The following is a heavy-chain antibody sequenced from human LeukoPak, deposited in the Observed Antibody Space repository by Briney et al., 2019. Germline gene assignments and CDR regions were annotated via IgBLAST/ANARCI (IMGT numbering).Heavy chain of an antibody. J-gene: IGHJ6*02. V-gene: IGHV6-1*01. CDR1: RDSVSSNSAA. CDR3: ARGREFSSGWYPYYYYYGMDV. Sequence: SQTLSLTCAISRDSVSSNSAAWNWITQSPSRGLEWLGRTYYRSKWYNDYAVSVKSRITINPDTSKNQFSLQLNSVTPEDTAMYYCARGREFSSGWYPYYYYYGMDVWGQGTTVTVSS. CDR2: TYYRSKWYN. D-gene: IGHD6-19*01.